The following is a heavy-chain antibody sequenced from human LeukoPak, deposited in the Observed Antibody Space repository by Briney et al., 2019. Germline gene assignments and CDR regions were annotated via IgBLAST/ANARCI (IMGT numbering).Heavy chain of an antibody. J-gene: IGHJ4*02. V-gene: IGHV1-24*01. Sequence: RASVKVSCKVSGYTLTELPMHWVRQAPGKGLEWMGGFDPEDGETIYAQKFQGRVTMAEDTSTDTAYMELSSLRSEDTAVYYCATIPGIVGATGGYYWGQGTLVTVSS. CDR3: ATIPGIVGATGGYY. CDR2: FDPEDGET. CDR1: GYTLTELP. D-gene: IGHD1-26*01.